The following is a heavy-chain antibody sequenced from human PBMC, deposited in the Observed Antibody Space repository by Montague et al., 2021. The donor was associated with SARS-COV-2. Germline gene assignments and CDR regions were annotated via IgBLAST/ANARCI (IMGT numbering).Heavy chain of an antibody. CDR3: ARDGLERQWWMYGWFDP. Sequence: SETLSLTCTVSGGSISSYYWSWIRQPAGKGLEWIGRIYTSGSTNYNPSLKSRATMSVDTSKNQFSLKLRSVTAADTAVYFCARDGLERQWWMYGWFDPWGQGTLVTVSS. CDR2: IYTSGST. CDR1: GGSISSYY. J-gene: IGHJ5*02. D-gene: IGHD1-1*01. V-gene: IGHV4-4*07.